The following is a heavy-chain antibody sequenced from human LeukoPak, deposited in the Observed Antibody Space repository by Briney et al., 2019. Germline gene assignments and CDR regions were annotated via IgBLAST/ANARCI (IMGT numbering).Heavy chain of an antibody. CDR3: STGSGHAFDI. J-gene: IGHJ3*02. V-gene: IGHV3-74*01. Sequence: GGSPRLSCAASGFTFSSYWMHWVRQVPGKGLVWVSRINSDGSSTSYADSVKGRFTISRDNAKNTLYVQMNSLRAGDTAVYYCSTGSGHAFDIWGRGTMVTVSS. D-gene: IGHD3-10*01. CDR2: INSDGSST. CDR1: GFTFSSYW.